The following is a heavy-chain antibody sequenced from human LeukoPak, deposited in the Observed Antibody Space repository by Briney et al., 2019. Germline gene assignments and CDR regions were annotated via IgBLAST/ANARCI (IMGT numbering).Heavy chain of an antibody. CDR1: GFTVSSNY. CDR2: IYSGGST. CDR3: ARAHTYYYDSSGYPTSLFDY. V-gene: IGHV3-53*01. J-gene: IGHJ4*02. Sequence: PGGSLRLSCAASGFTVSSNYMSWVRQAPGKGLEWVSVIYSGGSTYYADSVKGRFTISRDNSKNTLYLQMNSLRAKDTAVYYCARAHTYYYDSSGYPTSLFDYWGQGTLVTVSS. D-gene: IGHD3-22*01.